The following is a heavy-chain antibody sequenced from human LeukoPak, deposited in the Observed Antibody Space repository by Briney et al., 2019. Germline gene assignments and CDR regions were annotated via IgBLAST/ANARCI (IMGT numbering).Heavy chain of an antibody. CDR1: DYSISSGYY. D-gene: IGHD3-16*01. CDR2: MCHTGGP. J-gene: IGHJ4*02. CDR3: ARHITSNKRFDY. Sequence: PSETLSLTCAVSDYSISSGYYWAWIRQPPGKGLEWIASMCHTGGPYYNPSLKSRATLSVDTSKNQLSLKLSSVTAADTAVYFCARHITSNKRFDYWGQGTLVTVSS. V-gene: IGHV4-38-2*01.